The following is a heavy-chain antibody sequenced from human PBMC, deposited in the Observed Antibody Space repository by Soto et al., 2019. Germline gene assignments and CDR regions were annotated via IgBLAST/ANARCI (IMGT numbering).Heavy chain of an antibody. CDR3: AKGITMLVVVIKT. CDR1: GFTFSSYA. CDR2: ISGSGGST. Sequence: EVRLLESGGGLVQPGGSLRLSCAASGFTFSSYAMTWVRQAPGKGLEWVSVISGSGGSTYYADSVKGRFTISRDNSKNRFYLEMNSLRAEDTAAYYCAKGITMLVVVIKTWGQGTLVSVSS. D-gene: IGHD3-22*01. V-gene: IGHV3-23*01. J-gene: IGHJ5*02.